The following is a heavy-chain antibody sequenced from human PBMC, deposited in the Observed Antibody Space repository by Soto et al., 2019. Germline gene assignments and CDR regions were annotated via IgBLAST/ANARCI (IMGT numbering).Heavy chain of an antibody. CDR3: ARWRAAAGTFDY. Sequence: SETLSLTCTVSGGSISSYYWSWIRQPPGKGLEWIGYIYYSGSTNYNPSLKSRVTISVNTSKNQFSPKLSSVTAADTAVYYCARWRAAAGTFDYWGQGTLVTVSS. D-gene: IGHD6-13*01. CDR1: GGSISSYY. J-gene: IGHJ4*02. CDR2: IYYSGST. V-gene: IGHV4-59*01.